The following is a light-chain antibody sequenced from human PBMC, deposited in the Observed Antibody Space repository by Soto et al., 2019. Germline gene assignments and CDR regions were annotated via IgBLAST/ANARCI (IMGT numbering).Light chain of an antibody. Sequence: EIVLTQSPGTLSLSPGERASVSCRASQSVTGSYLAWYQQKPGQAPRLLIYEASSRATGIPDRFSGSGSGTDFTLTSSRLEPEDFAVYYWQQYDNSPRTFGQGTKVEIK. CDR2: EAS. CDR1: QSVTGSY. V-gene: IGKV3-20*01. CDR3: QQYDNSPRT. J-gene: IGKJ1*01.